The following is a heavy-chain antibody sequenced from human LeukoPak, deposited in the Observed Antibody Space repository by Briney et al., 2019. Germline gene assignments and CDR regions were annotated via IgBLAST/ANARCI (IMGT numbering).Heavy chain of an antibody. Sequence: GRSLRPSRAASGFTFSSSAMSWARQALRKWLEWVLAIVGGGGSTYYADSVKGRFTISRDKPKNTLYLQMNSRRPEDTAVYYCASPYSGSYDADYWGQGTLVTVSS. CDR2: IVGGGGST. J-gene: IGHJ4*02. D-gene: IGHD1-26*01. V-gene: IGHV3-23*01. CDR3: ASPYSGSYDADY. CDR1: GFTFSSSA.